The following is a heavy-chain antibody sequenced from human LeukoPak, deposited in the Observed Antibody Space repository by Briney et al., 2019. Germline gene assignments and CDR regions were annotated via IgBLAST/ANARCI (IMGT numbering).Heavy chain of an antibody. CDR3: ARGGSYLSAFDI. V-gene: IGHV3-23*01. CDR1: GFTFSSYA. D-gene: IGHD1-26*01. Sequence: GGSLRLSCAASGFTFSSYAMSWVRRAPGKGLEWASAISGSGGSTYYADSVKGRFTISRDNSKNTLYLQMNSLRAEDTAVYYCARGGSYLSAFDIWGQGTMVTVSS. CDR2: ISGSGGST. J-gene: IGHJ3*02.